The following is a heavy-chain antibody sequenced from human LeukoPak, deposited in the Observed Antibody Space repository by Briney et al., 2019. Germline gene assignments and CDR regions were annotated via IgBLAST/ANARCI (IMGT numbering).Heavy chain of an antibody. CDR3: ARNIPVTRWGY. CDR1: EFTFSXFW. D-gene: IGHD2-21*01. Sequence: GGXXRLSCSASEFTFSXFWTSWVRQAPGKGPEWVANIKQDGSEKYYVDSVKGRFTISRDNAETSLHLQMNSLRAEDTAVYYCARNIPVTRWGYWGQGTLVTVSS. J-gene: IGHJ4*02. V-gene: IGHV3-7*01. CDR2: IKQDGSEK.